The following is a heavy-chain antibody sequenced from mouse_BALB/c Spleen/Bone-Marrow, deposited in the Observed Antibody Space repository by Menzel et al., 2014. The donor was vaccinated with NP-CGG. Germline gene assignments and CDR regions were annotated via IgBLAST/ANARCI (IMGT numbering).Heavy chain of an antibody. V-gene: IGHV1-7*01. J-gene: IGHJ2*01. Sequence: VQLQQSGPELAKPGASVKMSCKASGYTFTDTWIHWIKQRPGQGLEWIGYINPSTGYAEYNQNFKDKATLTVDKSSSTAYMQLSSPTSEDSAVYYCARDYWGQGTTLTVSS. CDR3: ARDY. CDR2: INPSTGYA. CDR1: GYTFTDTW.